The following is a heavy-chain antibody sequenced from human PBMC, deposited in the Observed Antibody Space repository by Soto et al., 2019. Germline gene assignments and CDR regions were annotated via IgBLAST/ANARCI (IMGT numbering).Heavy chain of an antibody. CDR1: GFSLSNYV. D-gene: IGHD2-21*02. Sequence: GGSLRLSCSASGFSLSNYVMHWVRQTPGRGLEYVSAIGTSGYTTYYADSVKGRFTISRDNSKNTLYLQMSSLRTEDTAVYYCVKDSHRTDTFDYWGQGTLVTVSS. V-gene: IGHV3-64D*06. CDR2: IGTSGYTT. J-gene: IGHJ4*02. CDR3: VKDSHRTDTFDY.